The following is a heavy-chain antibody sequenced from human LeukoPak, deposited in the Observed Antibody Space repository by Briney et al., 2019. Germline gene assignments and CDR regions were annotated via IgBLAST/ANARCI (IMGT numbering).Heavy chain of an antibody. CDR3: AKALMAPVAIYYYYYYMDV. D-gene: IGHD5-24*01. CDR1: GFTFSSYG. J-gene: IGHJ6*03. CDR2: ISGSGGST. V-gene: IGHV3-23*01. Sequence: GGSLRLSCAASGFTFSSYGMSWVRQAPGKGLEWVSAISGSGGSTYYADSVKGRFTISRDNSKNTLYLQMNSLRAEDTAVYYCAKALMAPVAIYYYYYYMDVWGKGTTVTISS.